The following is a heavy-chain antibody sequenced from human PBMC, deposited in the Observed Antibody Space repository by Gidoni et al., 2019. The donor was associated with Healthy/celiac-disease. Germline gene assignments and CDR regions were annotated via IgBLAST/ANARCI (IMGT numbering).Heavy chain of an antibody. V-gene: IGHV4-39*01. CDR2: IYYSGST. CDR3: ARQRGYGYYDSSGPGPRTNGWFDP. D-gene: IGHD3-22*01. J-gene: IGHJ5*02. Sequence: QLQLQESGPGLVKPSETLSLTCTVSGGSISSSSYYWGWIRQPPGKGLEWSGSIYYSGSTYYNPSLKSRFTISVDTSKNQFSLKLSSVTAADTAVYYCARQRGYGYYDSSGPGPRTNGWFDPWGQGTLVTVSS. CDR1: GGSISSSSYY.